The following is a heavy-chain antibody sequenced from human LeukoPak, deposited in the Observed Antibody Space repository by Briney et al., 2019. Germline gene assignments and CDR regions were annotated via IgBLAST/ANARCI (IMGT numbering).Heavy chain of an antibody. V-gene: IGHV3-7*01. J-gene: IGHJ4*02. CDR2: IHPDGSGT. D-gene: IGHD6-19*01. Sequence: GGSLRLSCEASGFIFSSYWMGWVRRVPGKGLEWVANIHPDGSGTSYLDSVKGRFTISRDNAKKSMFLQMKSLRTEDTAVYICARWGVGAGMDYWGQGTLVTVSS. CDR1: GFIFSSYW. CDR3: ARWGVGAGMDY.